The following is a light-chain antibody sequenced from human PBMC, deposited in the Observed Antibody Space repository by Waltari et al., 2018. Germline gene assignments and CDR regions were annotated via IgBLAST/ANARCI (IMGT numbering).Light chain of an antibody. CDR2: GAS. V-gene: IGKV3-20*01. CDR1: QSVSSSY. J-gene: IGKJ2*03. CDR3: QQYGSSPPYS. Sequence: EIVLTQSPGTLSLSPGERDTLSCRASQSVSSSYLAWYQQKPGQAPRLLIYGASSRATDIPDRFSGSGSGTDFTLTISRLEPEDFAVYYCQQYGSSPPYSFGQGTKLEIK.